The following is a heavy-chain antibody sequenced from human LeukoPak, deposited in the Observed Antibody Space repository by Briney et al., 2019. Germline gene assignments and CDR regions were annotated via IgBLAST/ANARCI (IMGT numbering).Heavy chain of an antibody. Sequence: GGSLRLPCAASGFTFSSYAMHWVRQAPGKGLEWVAVISYDGSNKYYADSVKGRFTISRDNSKNTLYLQMNSLRAEDTAVYYCARAGGRGYDSSGYEDYWGQGTLVTVSS. V-gene: IGHV3-30-3*01. D-gene: IGHD3-22*01. CDR1: GFTFSSYA. CDR3: ARAGGRGYDSSGYEDY. J-gene: IGHJ4*02. CDR2: ISYDGSNK.